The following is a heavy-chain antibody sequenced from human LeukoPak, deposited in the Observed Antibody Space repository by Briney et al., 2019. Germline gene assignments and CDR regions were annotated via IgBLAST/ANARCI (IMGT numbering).Heavy chain of an antibody. CDR3: ARGAPILGTGPHFDY. V-gene: IGHV1-2*02. D-gene: IGHD7-27*01. Sequence: ASVKVSCKASGYTFTGYYMHWVRQAPGQGLEWMGWINPNSGGTNYAQKFQGRVTMTRDTSISTAYMELSRLRSDDTAVYYCARGAPILGTGPHFDYWGQGALVTVSS. J-gene: IGHJ4*02. CDR2: INPNSGGT. CDR1: GYTFTGYY.